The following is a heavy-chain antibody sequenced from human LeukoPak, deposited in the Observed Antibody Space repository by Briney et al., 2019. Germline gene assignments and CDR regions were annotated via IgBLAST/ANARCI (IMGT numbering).Heavy chain of an antibody. CDR1: GFTFSSYG. J-gene: IGHJ4*02. D-gene: IGHD6-19*01. V-gene: IGHV3-23*01. CDR3: AKRVAHSSGAYWDY. CDR2: ISGGGGGT. Sequence: GGSLRLSCEASGFTFSSYGMSWVRQAPGKGLEWVAAISGGGGGTYYADSVKGRFTISRDNSKNTLYLQMNSLRAEDAAVYFCAKRVAHSSGAYWDYWGQGILVTVSS.